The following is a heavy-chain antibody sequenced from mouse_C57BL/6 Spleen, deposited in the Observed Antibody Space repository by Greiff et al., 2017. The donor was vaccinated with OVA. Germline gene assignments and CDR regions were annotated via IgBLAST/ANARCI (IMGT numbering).Heavy chain of an antibody. D-gene: IGHD2-3*01. CDR1: GYAFSSSW. J-gene: IGHJ1*03. CDR3: ALDGSYWYFDV. CDR2: IYPGDGDT. Sequence: QVQLQQSGPELVKPGASVKISCKASGYAFSSSWMNWVKQRPGKGLEWIGRIYPGDGDTNYNGKFKGKATLTADKSSSTAYMQLSSLTSEDSAVYFCALDGSYWYFDVWGTGTTVTVSS. V-gene: IGHV1-82*01.